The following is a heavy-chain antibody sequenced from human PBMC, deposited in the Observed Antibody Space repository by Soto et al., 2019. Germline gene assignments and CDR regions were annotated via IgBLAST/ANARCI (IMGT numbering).Heavy chain of an antibody. CDR3: AREGDYGGNSRAFDI. CDR2: SWFDGSNR. CDR1: GFIFSSYG. D-gene: IGHD4-17*01. V-gene: IGHV3-33*01. Sequence: QVQLVESGGGVVQPGRSLRLSCAASGFIFSSYGIHWVRQAPGKGLEWVTVSWFDGSNRYYADSVKGRFTISRDNSKNTLYLQMNSLRAEDTAVYYCAREGDYGGNSRAFDIWGQGTMVTVSS. J-gene: IGHJ3*02.